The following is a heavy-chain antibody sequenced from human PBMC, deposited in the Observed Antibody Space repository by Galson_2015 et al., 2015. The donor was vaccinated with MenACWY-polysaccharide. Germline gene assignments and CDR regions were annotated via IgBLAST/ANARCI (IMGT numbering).Heavy chain of an antibody. D-gene: IGHD6-19*01. V-gene: IGHV1-46*03. CDR3: ARDHSRVEAAVAGTGGYGMDV. CDR1: GYTFTSYY. J-gene: IGHJ6*02. CDR2: INPSGGST. Sequence: SVKVSCKASGYTFTSYYMHWVRQAPGQGLEWMGIINPSGGSTSYAQKFQGRVIMTRDTSTSTVYMELSSLRSEDTAVYYCARDHSRVEAAVAGTGGYGMDVWGQGTTVTVSS.